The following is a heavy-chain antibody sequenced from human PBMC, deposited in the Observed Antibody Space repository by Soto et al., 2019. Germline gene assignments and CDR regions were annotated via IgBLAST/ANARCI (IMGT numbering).Heavy chain of an antibody. CDR2: LYYSGST. CDR3: ASRSSYCRHTTCYEDYFDY. D-gene: IGHD2-2*01. J-gene: IGHJ4*02. V-gene: IGHV4-39*01. Sequence: QLQLQESGPGLVKPSETLSLTCTVSGGSISSRSFYWGWIRQPPGMGLEWIGSLYYSGSTAYDPSLKRRLSISVDTSKNQFSLRLSSVTAADTAVYYCASRSSYCRHTTCYEDYFDYWGQGILVTVSS. CDR1: GGSISSRSFY.